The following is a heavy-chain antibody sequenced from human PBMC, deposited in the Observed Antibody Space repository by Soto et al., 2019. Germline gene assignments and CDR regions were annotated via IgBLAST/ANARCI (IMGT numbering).Heavy chain of an antibody. D-gene: IGHD2-2*01. J-gene: IGHJ4*02. Sequence: QVQLVQSGAEVKKPGASVKVSCKASGYTFTSYGISWVRQAPGQGLEWMGWISAYNGNTNYAQKLQGRVTMTTDTSTSTAYMELRSLRSDDTAVYYCARDSRYCSSTSCSPYTMVRGVGGYWGQGTLVTVSS. V-gene: IGHV1-18*04. CDR1: GYTFTSYG. CDR2: ISAYNGNT. CDR3: ARDSRYCSSTSCSPYTMVRGVGGY.